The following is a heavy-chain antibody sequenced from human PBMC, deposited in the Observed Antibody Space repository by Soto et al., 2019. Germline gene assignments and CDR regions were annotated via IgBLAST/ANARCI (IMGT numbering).Heavy chain of an antibody. CDR1: GYNFTTYG. CDR2: ISSYNGWT. J-gene: IGHJ3*02. V-gene: IGHV1-18*01. Sequence: VHLVQSGAEVKTPGASVKVSCKASGYNFTTYGISWVRQAPGQGLEWMGWISSYNGWTHFAQKLQGRVTMTTDTATSTTYMELRSLRPDDTAVYYCARDYCDVSGHYYDLFDIWGQGTMVTVSS. CDR3: ARDYCDVSGHYYDLFDI. D-gene: IGHD3-22*01.